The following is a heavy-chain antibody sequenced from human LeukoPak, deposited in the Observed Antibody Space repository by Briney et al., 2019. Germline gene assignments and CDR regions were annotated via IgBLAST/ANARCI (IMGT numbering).Heavy chain of an antibody. CDR3: ARAVGPCSGGSCYYTY. V-gene: IGHV1-8*01. CDR1: GYTLTSYD. Sequence: ASVKVSCKASGYTLTSYDINWVRQATGQGLEWMGWMNPNSGNTGYAQKFQGRVTMTRNTSISTAYMELSSLRSEDTAVYYCARAVGPCSGGSCYYTYWGQGTLVTVSS. D-gene: IGHD2-15*01. CDR2: MNPNSGNT. J-gene: IGHJ4*02.